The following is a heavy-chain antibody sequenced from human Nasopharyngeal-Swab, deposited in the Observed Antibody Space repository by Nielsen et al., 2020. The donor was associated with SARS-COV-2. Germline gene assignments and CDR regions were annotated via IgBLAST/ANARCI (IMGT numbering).Heavy chain of an antibody. J-gene: IGHJ6*03. Sequence: GESLKISCAGSGFTFNRYSMIWVRQVPGEGLEWVSSISGSGSYVYYADSVKGRFTISKNSAKNSLYLQMNSLRADDTAVYFCARIAGRGSIYYYYMDVWGTGTTVTVSS. CDR2: ISGSGSYV. CDR1: GFTFNRYS. D-gene: IGHD1-26*01. CDR3: ARIAGRGSIYYYYMDV. V-gene: IGHV3-21*01.